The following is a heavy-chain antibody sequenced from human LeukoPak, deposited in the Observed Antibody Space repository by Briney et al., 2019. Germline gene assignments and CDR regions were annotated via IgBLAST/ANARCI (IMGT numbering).Heavy chain of an antibody. D-gene: IGHD4-17*01. Sequence: SGTLSLTCDVSGDSISTPHWWSWVRQPPGKGLEWIGEIFHSGRVNYIPSLQSRVTISLDKSKNQISLEVNCARLNADYGYYGPHDAFDIWGQGTLVAVSS. CDR1: GDSISTPHW. V-gene: IGHV4-4*02. J-gene: IGHJ3*02. CDR3: PHDAFDI. CDR2: IFHSGRV.